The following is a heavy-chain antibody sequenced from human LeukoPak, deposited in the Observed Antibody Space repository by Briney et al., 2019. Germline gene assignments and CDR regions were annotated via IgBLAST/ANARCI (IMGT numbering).Heavy chain of an antibody. Sequence: GASVKVSCKASGYTFTSYGISWVRQAPGQGLEWMGWISAYNGNTNYAQKLQGRVTMTTDTSTSTAYMELRSLRSDDTAVYYRARDYLLTGYYNRGYYYMDVWGKGTTVTVSS. CDR2: ISAYNGNT. CDR1: GYTFTSYG. CDR3: ARDYLLTGYYNRGYYYMDV. J-gene: IGHJ6*03. D-gene: IGHD3-9*01. V-gene: IGHV1-18*01.